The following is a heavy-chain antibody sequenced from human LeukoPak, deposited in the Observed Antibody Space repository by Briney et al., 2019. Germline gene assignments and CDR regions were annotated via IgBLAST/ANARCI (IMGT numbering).Heavy chain of an antibody. CDR3: TRQAGVATPRDY. V-gene: IGHV3-49*03. D-gene: IGHD5-12*01. Sequence: AGGSLRLSCTASGFTFGDYAMSWFRQAPGKGLEWVGFIRSKAYGGTTEYAASVKGRSTISRDDSKSIAYLQMNSLKTEDTAVYYCTRQAGVATPRDYWGQGTLDTVSS. J-gene: IGHJ4*02. CDR1: GFTFGDYA. CDR2: IRSKAYGGTT.